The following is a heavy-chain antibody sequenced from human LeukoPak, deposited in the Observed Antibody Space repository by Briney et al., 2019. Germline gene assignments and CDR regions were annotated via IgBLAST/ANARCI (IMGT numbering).Heavy chain of an antibody. CDR1: EFTFSTYG. Sequence: VGSLRLSCAASEFTFSTYGMHWVRQAPGKGLEWVAFIRYDGSNKYYADSVKGRFTIARDNSKNTLYLQMNSLRAEDTAVYYCAKDAQYYDFWSGGNATYHYYMDVWGKGTTVTVSS. J-gene: IGHJ6*03. V-gene: IGHV3-30*02. CDR2: IRYDGSNK. D-gene: IGHD3-3*01. CDR3: AKDAQYYDFWSGGNATYHYYMDV.